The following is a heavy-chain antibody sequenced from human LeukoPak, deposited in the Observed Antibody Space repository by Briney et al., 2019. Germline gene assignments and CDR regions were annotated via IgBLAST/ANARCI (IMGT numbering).Heavy chain of an antibody. Sequence: ASVKVSCKASGYTFTSYDINWVRQATGQGLEWMGWMNRTSGNTGYAQKFQGRVTMTRNTSISTAYMELSSLRSEDTAVYYCARGHYDFWSGYRFDYYMDVWGKGTTVSVSS. CDR3: ARGHYDFWSGYRFDYYMDV. D-gene: IGHD3-3*01. V-gene: IGHV1-8*01. J-gene: IGHJ6*03. CDR1: GYTFTSYD. CDR2: MNRTSGNT.